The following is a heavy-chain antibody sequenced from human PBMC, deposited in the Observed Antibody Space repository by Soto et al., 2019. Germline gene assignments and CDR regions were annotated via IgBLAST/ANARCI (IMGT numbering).Heavy chain of an antibody. CDR2: TYYRSKWYN. Sequence: PSQTLSLTCAISGDSVASNSAAWNWIRQSPSRGLEWLGRTYYRSKWYNDYAVSVKSRITINPDTSKNQFSLQLNSVTPEDTAVYYCARGGMVRGVVAYYMDVWGKGTTVTVSS. J-gene: IGHJ6*03. CDR1: GDSVASNSAA. D-gene: IGHD3-10*01. V-gene: IGHV6-1*01. CDR3: ARGGMVRGVVAYYMDV.